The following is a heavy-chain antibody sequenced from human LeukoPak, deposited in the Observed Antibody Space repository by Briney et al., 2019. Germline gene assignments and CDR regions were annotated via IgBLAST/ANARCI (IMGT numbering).Heavy chain of an antibody. J-gene: IGHJ4*02. V-gene: IGHV1-18*01. CDR2: ISADKSNT. Sequence: ASVKVSCKASGYTFTNYGIGWVRQAPGQGLEWMGWISADKSNTNYAQNLQGRVTITTDTSTSTVYMELRSLRSDVTAVYYCARRSAVVGPLYYFDYWAREPWSPSPQ. CDR3: ARRSAVVGPLYYFDY. CDR1: GYTFTNYG. D-gene: IGHD6-19*01.